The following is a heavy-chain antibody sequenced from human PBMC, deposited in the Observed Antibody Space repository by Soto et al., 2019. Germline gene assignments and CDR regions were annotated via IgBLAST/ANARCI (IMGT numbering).Heavy chain of an antibody. Sequence: GASVKVSCKASGGTFSSYAISWVRQAPGQGLEWMGGIIPIFGTANYAQKFQGRVTITADESTSTAYMELSSLRSEDTAVYYCATGTVGATDRPRLYYYYGMDVWGQGTTVTVSS. CDR3: ATGTVGATDRPRLYYYYGMDV. CDR1: GGTFSSYA. CDR2: IIPIFGTA. V-gene: IGHV1-69*13. D-gene: IGHD1-26*01. J-gene: IGHJ6*02.